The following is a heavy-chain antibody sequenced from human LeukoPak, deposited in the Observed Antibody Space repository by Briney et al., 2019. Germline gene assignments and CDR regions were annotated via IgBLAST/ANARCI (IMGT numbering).Heavy chain of an antibody. CDR2: INHSGST. Sequence: SETLSLTCAVYGGSFSGYYWSWIRQPPGKGLEWIGEINHSGSTNYNPSLKSRVTISVDTPKNQCSLKLSSVTAADTAVYYCARSRKIFPFDYWGQGTLVTVSS. D-gene: IGHD3-3*01. J-gene: IGHJ4*02. CDR3: ARSRKIFPFDY. CDR1: GGSFSGYY. V-gene: IGHV4-34*01.